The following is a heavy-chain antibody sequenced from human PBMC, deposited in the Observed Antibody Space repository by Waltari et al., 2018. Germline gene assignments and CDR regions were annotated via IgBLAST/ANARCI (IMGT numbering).Heavy chain of an antibody. Sequence: QVQLQESGPGLVKPSQTLSLTCTVSGGSISSGGYYWSWIRKHPGKGLEWIGEINHSGSTNYNPSLKSRVTISVDTSKNQFSLKLSSVTAADTAVYYCARRSRIAAAGTGYFQHWGQGTLVTVSS. V-gene: IGHV4-31*03. CDR3: ARRSRIAAAGTGYFQH. J-gene: IGHJ1*01. CDR1: GGSISSGGYY. CDR2: INHSGST. D-gene: IGHD6-13*01.